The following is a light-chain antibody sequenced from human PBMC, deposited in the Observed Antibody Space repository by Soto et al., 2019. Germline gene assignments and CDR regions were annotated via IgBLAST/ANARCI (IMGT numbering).Light chain of an antibody. Sequence: QSVLTQPPSASGTPGQRVTISCSGSSSNIGTNSVYWYKHLPGTAPKLLIYRNNLRPSGVPDRFSGSRSGTSASLAISGLRSEDEADYFCSAWDDSLSGSVFGTGTKVTVL. CDR2: RNN. CDR3: SAWDDSLSGSV. V-gene: IGLV1-47*01. CDR1: SSNIGTNS. J-gene: IGLJ1*01.